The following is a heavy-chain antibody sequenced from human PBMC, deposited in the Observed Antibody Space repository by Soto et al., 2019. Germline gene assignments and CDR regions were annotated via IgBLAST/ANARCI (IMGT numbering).Heavy chain of an antibody. CDR2: INPSGGST. Sequence: ASVKVSCKASGYAFTSYYMHWVRQAPGQGLEWMGIINPSGGSTSYAQKFQGRVTMTRGTSTSTVYMELSSLRSEDTAVYYCARERYYYDSSGYYYAYWGQGTLVTV. J-gene: IGHJ4*02. CDR1: GYAFTSYY. CDR3: ARERYYYDSSGYYYAY. D-gene: IGHD3-22*01. V-gene: IGHV1-46*01.